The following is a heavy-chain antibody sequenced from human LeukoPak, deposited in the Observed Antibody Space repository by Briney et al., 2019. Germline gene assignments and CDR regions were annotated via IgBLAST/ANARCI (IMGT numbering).Heavy chain of an antibody. CDR2: SIPMIGKP. V-gene: IGHV1-69*05. J-gene: IGHJ6*03. D-gene: IGHD1-26*01. Sequence: GASVKVSCKASGGSLNSYAVNWVRQAPGQGLERMGGSIPMIGKPKYAQKFQGRVTVSTDESTSTAYMQLSSLTSEDTAVYYCGRAPFGVYSGDYYYYHMDVWGPGTTVTVSS. CDR3: GRAPFGVYSGDYYYYHMDV. CDR1: GGSLNSYA.